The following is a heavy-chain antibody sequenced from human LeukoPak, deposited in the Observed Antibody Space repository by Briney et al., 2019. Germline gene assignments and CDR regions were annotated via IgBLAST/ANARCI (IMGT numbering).Heavy chain of an antibody. V-gene: IGHV3-33*06. Sequence: QSGGSLRLSCAASGFTFSHYGMHWVRQAPGRGLEWVAVIWNDGSNKYYADSVKGRFTISRDNSQNTVDLHMNSLRAEDTAVYYCAKDAQRGFDYSNFLDYWGQGTLVTVSS. CDR1: GFTFSHYG. J-gene: IGHJ4*02. CDR3: AKDAQRGFDYSNFLDY. D-gene: IGHD4-11*01. CDR2: IWNDGSNK.